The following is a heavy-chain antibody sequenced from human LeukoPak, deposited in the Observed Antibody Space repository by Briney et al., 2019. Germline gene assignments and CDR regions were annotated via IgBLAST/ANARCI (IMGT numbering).Heavy chain of an antibody. CDR2: TIPIFGTA. Sequence: SVKVSCKASGGTFSSYAISWVRQAPGQGLEWMGGTIPIFGTANYAQKFQGRVTITTDESTSTAYMELSSLRSEDTAVYYCARGLAPVPAATYYYYYMDVWGKGTTVTVSS. CDR1: GGTFSSYA. J-gene: IGHJ6*03. CDR3: ARGLAPVPAATYYYYYMDV. D-gene: IGHD2-2*01. V-gene: IGHV1-69*05.